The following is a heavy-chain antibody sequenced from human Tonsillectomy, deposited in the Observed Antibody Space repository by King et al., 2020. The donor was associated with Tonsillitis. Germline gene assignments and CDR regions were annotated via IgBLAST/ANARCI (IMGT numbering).Heavy chain of an antibody. CDR3: TTYGFWSGPGY. D-gene: IGHD3-3*01. V-gene: IGHV3-15*01. CDR2: IKSKTDGGTT. J-gene: IGHJ4*02. CDR1: GFTFSNAW. Sequence: DVQLVESGGGLVKPGGSLRLSCAASGFTFSNAWMSWVRQAPGKGLEWVGRIKSKTDGGTTDYAAPGKGSFTISRDDSKNTLYLQMNSLKTEDTAVYYCTTYGFWSGPGYWGQGTLVTVSS.